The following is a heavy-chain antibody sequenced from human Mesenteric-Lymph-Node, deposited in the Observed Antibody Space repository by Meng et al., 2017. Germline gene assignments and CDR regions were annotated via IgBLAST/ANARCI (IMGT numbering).Heavy chain of an antibody. CDR2: IPDDGSNN. Sequence: SLIISRAASGFTFSSYALHWVRQAPAKGLEWVAVIPDDGSNNYHADSVKGRFTISRDNSKNTLYLQMNGRRAEDAAVYYCASGGAGSSWYVRFDYWGQGTLVTVSS. V-gene: IGHV3-30*04. CDR3: ASGGAGSSWYVRFDY. J-gene: IGHJ4*02. D-gene: IGHD6-13*01. CDR1: GFTFSSYA.